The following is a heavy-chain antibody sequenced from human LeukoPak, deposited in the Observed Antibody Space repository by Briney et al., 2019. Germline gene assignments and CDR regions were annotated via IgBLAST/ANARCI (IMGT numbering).Heavy chain of an antibody. J-gene: IGHJ4*02. CDR3: ATDGLVATILPYFDH. Sequence: PGGSLRLSCAVSGFPFSNAWMSWVRQAPGKGLEWLGRIKSKTDGGTIDYAAPVKGRFTISRDDSKNTLYLQMNSLKTEDTAVCYCATDGLVATILPYFDHWGQGTLVTVSS. V-gene: IGHV3-15*01. CDR1: GFPFSNAW. D-gene: IGHD5-12*01. CDR2: IKSKTDGGTI.